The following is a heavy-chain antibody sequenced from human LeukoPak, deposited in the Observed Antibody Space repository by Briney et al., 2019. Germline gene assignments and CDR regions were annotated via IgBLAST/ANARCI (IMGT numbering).Heavy chain of an antibody. Sequence: PGGSLRLSCTASGFTFSGYSMNWIRQAPGKGLEWVSSFGTRSTSIYHAGSVKGRFAISRDNAKNSLYLQMNSLRAEDTAVYYCASEVSEGFDFWGQGTLVTVSS. CDR1: GFTFSGYS. V-gene: IGHV3-21*01. J-gene: IGHJ4*02. CDR3: ASEVSEGFDF. D-gene: IGHD3-22*01. CDR2: FGTRSTSI.